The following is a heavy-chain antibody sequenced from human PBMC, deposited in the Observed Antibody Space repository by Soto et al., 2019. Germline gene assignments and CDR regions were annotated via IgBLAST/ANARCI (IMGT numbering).Heavy chain of an antibody. D-gene: IGHD6-6*01. Sequence: QVQLQESGPGLVKPSQTLSLTCTVSGGSITGGNYQWTWIRQHPGKGLEWIGNIHHSGSTYYNPSLSDRVTISVDTSVNQFALNLSSVTAADTAIYFCARRASSGRDPFYFDSWGQGTLVAVSS. V-gene: IGHV4-31*03. CDR2: IHHSGST. CDR1: GGSITGGNYQ. CDR3: ARRASSGRDPFYFDS. J-gene: IGHJ4*02.